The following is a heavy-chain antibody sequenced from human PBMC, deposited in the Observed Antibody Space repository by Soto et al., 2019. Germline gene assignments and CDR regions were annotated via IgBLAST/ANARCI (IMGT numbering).Heavy chain of an antibody. J-gene: IGHJ2*01. Sequence: GGSLRLSCAVSGFTFSSYAMSWVRQAPGKGLEWVSGISGSGISTHYADSVKGRFTVSRDNSKNTLYLQMNSLRAEDTAVYNCAKEPVGPDWYFDLWGRGTLVTVSS. CDR2: ISGSGIST. CDR3: AKEPVGPDWYFDL. V-gene: IGHV3-23*01. CDR1: GFTFSSYA.